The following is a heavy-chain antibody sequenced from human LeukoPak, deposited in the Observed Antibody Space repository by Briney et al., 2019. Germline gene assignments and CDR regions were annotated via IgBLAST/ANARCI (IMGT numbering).Heavy chain of an antibody. V-gene: IGHV4-34*01. CDR2: INHSGST. J-gene: IGHJ4*02. Sequence: PSETLSLTCAVYGGSFSGYYWSWIRQPPGKGLEWIGEINHSGSTNYNPSLKSRVTISVDTSKNQFSLKLSSVTAADTAVYYCARDNAPAGGSYFDYWGQGTLVTVSS. CDR3: ARDNAPAGGSYFDY. CDR1: GGSFSGYY. D-gene: IGHD6-13*01.